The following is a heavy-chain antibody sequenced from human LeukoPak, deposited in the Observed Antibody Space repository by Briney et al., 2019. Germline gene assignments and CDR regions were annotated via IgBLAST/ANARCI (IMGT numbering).Heavy chain of an antibody. CDR1: GFTFGKYW. V-gene: IGHV3-7*03. CDR3: ARDQYDTWSRRGNFDS. D-gene: IGHD3-3*01. J-gene: IGHJ4*02. CDR2: IKLDGSEK. Sequence: GGSLRLSCVASGFTFGKYWMSWVRQAPGKGLEWVANIKLDGSEKNYVDSVKGRFTISRDNTKNSLYLQLNSLRAEDTAVFYCARDQYDTWSRRGNFDSWGQGTLVIVSS.